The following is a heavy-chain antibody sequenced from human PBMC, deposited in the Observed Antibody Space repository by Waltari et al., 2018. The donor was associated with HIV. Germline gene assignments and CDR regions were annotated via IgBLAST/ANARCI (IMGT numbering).Heavy chain of an antibody. D-gene: IGHD3-3*01. Sequence: QLQLQESGPGLVKPSETLSLTCSVSGASISSSSSYWGWIRQPPGKVLEWIGHIYYSGGTYSNPSLKSRLTVSLDTSKSQVSLRLRSVTAADTAVYYCARRRVFSYDFDYWGQGNLVIVSS. CDR1: GASISSSSSY. CDR2: IYYSGGT. V-gene: IGHV4-39*01. J-gene: IGHJ4*02. CDR3: ARRRVFSYDFDY.